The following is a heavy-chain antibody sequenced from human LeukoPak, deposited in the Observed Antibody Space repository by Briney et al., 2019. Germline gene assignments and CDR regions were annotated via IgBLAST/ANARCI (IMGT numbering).Heavy chain of an antibody. CDR2: ISSSSNYI. J-gene: IGHJ1*01. CDR1: GFIFSTYS. Sequence: SGGSLRLSCAASGFIFSTYSMNWVRQAPGKGLEWVSSISSSSNYIYYADSVKGRFTISRDNAKNSLYLQMNSLRAEDTAVFYCARGRCSGGSCYSVDGYFQHWGQGTLVTVSS. V-gene: IGHV3-21*01. CDR3: ARGRCSGGSCYSVDGYFQH. D-gene: IGHD2-15*01.